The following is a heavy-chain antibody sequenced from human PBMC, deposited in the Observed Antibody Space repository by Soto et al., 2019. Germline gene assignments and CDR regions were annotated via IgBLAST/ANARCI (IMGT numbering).Heavy chain of an antibody. CDR1: GFTFANYG. CDR2: ITGGGDNA. Sequence: DVQLLESGGGLSQPGGSLRLSCAASGFTFANYGMSWVRQAPGKGLEWVSSITGGGDNAYYADSVRGRFTVSRDNSKDVLWLQMNSLRVEDTAVYYCAKIPVMITVTHYFRHWGQGTLFTFS. V-gene: IGHV3-23*01. J-gene: IGHJ4*02. D-gene: IGHD3-16*01. CDR3: AKIPVMITVTHYFRH.